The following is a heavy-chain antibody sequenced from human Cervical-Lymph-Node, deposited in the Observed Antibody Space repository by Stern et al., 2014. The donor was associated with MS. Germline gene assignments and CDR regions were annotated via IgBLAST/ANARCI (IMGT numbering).Heavy chain of an antibody. CDR1: GYTFTSYG. CDR3: ARDGAYYYDSSGDLDY. V-gene: IGHV1-18*01. CDR2: ISTYNGNT. J-gene: IGHJ4*02. Sequence: QVQLGQSGAEVKKPGASVKVSCKASGYTFTSYGITWVRQAPGQGLEWMGWISTYNGNTNYAQNLQGRITMTTDTSTSTAYMELRSLRSDDTAVYYCARDGAYYYDSSGDLDYWGQGTLVTVSS. D-gene: IGHD3-22*01.